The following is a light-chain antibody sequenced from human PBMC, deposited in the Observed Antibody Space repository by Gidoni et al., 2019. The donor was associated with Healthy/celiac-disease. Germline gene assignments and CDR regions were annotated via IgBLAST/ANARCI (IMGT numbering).Light chain of an antibody. Sequence: DIQMTQSPSSLSASVGDRVTITCQASQDISNYLNWYQQKPGKAPKLLIYEASNLETGVPARFSGSGSGTEFTVTISSLQPEDIATYYCQQYDNLPLTFGGGTKVEIK. CDR2: EAS. CDR1: QDISNY. J-gene: IGKJ4*01. V-gene: IGKV1-33*01. CDR3: QQYDNLPLT.